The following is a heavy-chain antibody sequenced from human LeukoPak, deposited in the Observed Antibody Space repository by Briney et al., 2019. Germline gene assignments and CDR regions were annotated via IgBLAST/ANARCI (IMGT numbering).Heavy chain of an antibody. CDR3: TKAVGGGRDAYDI. V-gene: IGHV3-23*01. Sequence: PGGSLRLSCAASGFTFSSYAMNWVRQAPGKGLEWVSSIFDSGAPSYYADSVKGRFTISRDNSKNTVYVRMERLRAEDTAIYYCTKAVGGGRDAYDIWGQGTMVTVSS. D-gene: IGHD3-16*01. CDR2: IFDSGAPS. J-gene: IGHJ3*02. CDR1: GFTFSSYA.